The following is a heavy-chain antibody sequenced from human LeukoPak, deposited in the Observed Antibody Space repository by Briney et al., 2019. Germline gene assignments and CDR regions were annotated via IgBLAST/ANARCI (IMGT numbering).Heavy chain of an antibody. D-gene: IGHD4-17*01. J-gene: IGHJ4*02. V-gene: IGHV3-48*03. CDR2: ISSSGSSSGRII. CDR3: ASCPEHYGVFRRNYFDY. Sequence: GGSLRLSCAASGFTFSSYEMNWVRQAPGKGLEGVSYISSSGSSSGRIIDYADSVKGRFTISRDNAKNSLYLQMNSLRAEDTAVYYCASCPEHYGVFRRNYFDYWGQGTLVAVSS. CDR1: GFTFSSYE.